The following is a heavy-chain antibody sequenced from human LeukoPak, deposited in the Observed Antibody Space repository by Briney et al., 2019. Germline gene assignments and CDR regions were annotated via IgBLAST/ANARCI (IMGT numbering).Heavy chain of an antibody. D-gene: IGHD4-17*01. J-gene: IGHJ1*01. CDR1: GFTFSSYS. CDR2: ISSSSSYI. V-gene: IGHV3-21*01. CDR3: ARLPDDYGDYKHFQN. Sequence: GGSLRLSCAASGFTFSSYSMNWVRQAPGKGLEWASSISSSSSYIYYADSVKGRFTISRDNAKNSLYLQMNSLRAEDTAVYYCARLPDDYGDYKHFQNWGQGTLVIVSS.